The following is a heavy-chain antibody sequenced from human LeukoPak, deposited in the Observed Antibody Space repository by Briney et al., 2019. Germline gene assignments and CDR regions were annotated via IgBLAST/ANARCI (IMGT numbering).Heavy chain of an antibody. D-gene: IGHD6-19*01. CDR2: ISSSSSYI. Sequence: PGGSLRLSCAASGFTFSSYSMNWVRQAPGKGLEWVSSISSSSSYIYYADSVKGRFTISRDNSKNTLYLQMNSLRAEDTAVYYCAKDGVEQWLVLSYYYYYMDVWGKGTSVTVSS. CDR1: GFTFSSYS. CDR3: AKDGVEQWLVLSYYYYYMDV. V-gene: IGHV3-21*04. J-gene: IGHJ6*03.